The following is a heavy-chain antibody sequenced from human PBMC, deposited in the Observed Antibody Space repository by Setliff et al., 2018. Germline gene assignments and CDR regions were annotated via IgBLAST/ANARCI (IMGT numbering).Heavy chain of an antibody. V-gene: IGHV4-4*08. Sequence: LSLTCSVSGASISNYYWSWIRQPPGKGLEWIGYIYSSGSTNYNPSLKSRVAISRDTSTNQLSLELRSVTAADTAVYYCAREPTRTGGFYYLDVWGEGTTVTV. J-gene: IGHJ6*03. D-gene: IGHD2-2*01. CDR1: GASISNYY. CDR3: AREPTRTGGFYYLDV. CDR2: IYSSGST.